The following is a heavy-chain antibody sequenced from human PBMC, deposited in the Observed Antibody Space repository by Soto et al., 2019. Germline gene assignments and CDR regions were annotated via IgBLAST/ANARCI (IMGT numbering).Heavy chain of an antibody. D-gene: IGHD3-9*01. Sequence: SETLSLTCAVYGGSFSGYYWSWIRQPPGKGLEWIGEINHSGSTNYNPSLKSRVTISVDTSKNQFSLKLSSVTAADTAVYYCARSGYDILTGQNYYGMDVWGQGTTVTVSS. CDR3: ARSGYDILTGQNYYGMDV. V-gene: IGHV4-34*01. CDR1: GGSFSGYY. CDR2: INHSGST. J-gene: IGHJ6*02.